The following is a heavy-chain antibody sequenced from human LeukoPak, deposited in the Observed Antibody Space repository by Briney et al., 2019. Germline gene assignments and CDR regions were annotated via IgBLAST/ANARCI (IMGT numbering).Heavy chain of an antibody. CDR2: ISGSGGST. J-gene: IGHJ4*02. D-gene: IGHD3-9*01. CDR3: AKDAHYDILTGYYKVTRPPSDY. Sequence: GSLRLSCAASGFTFSSYAMSWVRQAPGKGLEWVSAISGSGGSTYYADSVKGRFTTSRDNSKNMLYLQMNSLRAEDTAVYYCAKDAHYDILTGYYKVTRPPSDYWGQGTLVTVSS. V-gene: IGHV3-23*01. CDR1: GFTFSSYA.